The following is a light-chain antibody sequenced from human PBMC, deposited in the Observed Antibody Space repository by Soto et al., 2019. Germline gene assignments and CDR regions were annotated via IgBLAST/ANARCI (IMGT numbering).Light chain of an antibody. V-gene: IGKV1-5*01. J-gene: IGKJ5*01. Sequence: DIPMPQSPSTLSASLGDRVTLPCRASQPITRWMAWYQQKPGKAPKPLIFDASTLKTGVPSRFGGSGSGAEFNFTITGLQPDDFATYFCQQYYTYSTFGQGTLLEI. CDR2: DAS. CDR3: QQYYTYST. CDR1: QPITRW.